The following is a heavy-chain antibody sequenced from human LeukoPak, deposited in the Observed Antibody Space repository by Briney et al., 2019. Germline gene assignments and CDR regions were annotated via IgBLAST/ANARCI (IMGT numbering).Heavy chain of an antibody. CDR1: GFTFSSYA. CDR3: AREGIEGYFDY. CDR2: ISYDGSNK. Sequence: GGSLRLSCAASGFTFSSYAMRWVRQAPGKGLEWVAVISYDGSNKYYADSVKGRFTISRDNSKNTLYLQMNSLRAEDTAVYYCAREGIEGYFDYWGQGTLVTVSS. D-gene: IGHD1-26*01. V-gene: IGHV3-30-3*01. J-gene: IGHJ4*02.